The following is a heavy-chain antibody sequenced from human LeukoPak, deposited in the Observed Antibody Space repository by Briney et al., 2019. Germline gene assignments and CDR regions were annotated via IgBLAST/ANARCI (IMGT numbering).Heavy chain of an antibody. Sequence: PGGSLRLTCAASGFKFSGYEMNWVRQAPGKGLEWVSVTSGSDGGTYYADSVKGRFTISRDNSKSTVYLQMNSLRAEDTAVYYCANDFDNWGQGTLVTVSS. V-gene: IGHV3-23*01. CDR1: GFKFSGYE. CDR3: ANDFDN. J-gene: IGHJ4*02. CDR2: TSGSDGGT.